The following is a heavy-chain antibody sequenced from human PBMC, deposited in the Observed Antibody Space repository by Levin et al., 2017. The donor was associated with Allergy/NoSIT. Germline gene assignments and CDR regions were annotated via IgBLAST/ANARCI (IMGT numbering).Heavy chain of an antibody. CDR1: GFSFANHA. CDR3: AREQGARGWYTVDF. Sequence: LSLTCAASGFSFANHAMTWVRHAPGKGLEWVSTIRPNSERTYFADSVKGRFPVSRDDSVNMMSLQMSSLRADDAAVYYCAREQGARGWYTVDFWGQGALVTVSS. V-gene: IGHV3-23*01. CDR2: IRPNSERT. D-gene: IGHD6-19*01. J-gene: IGHJ4*02.